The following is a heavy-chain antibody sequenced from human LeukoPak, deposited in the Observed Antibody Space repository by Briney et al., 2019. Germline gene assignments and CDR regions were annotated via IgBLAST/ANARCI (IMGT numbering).Heavy chain of an antibody. J-gene: IGHJ4*02. Sequence: SETLSLTCTVSGGSISRYYWSWIRQPPGKGLEWIGYIYYSGSTNYNPSLKSRVTISVDTSKNQFSLKLTSATAADTAVYYCARDNDSSGWNDYWGQGTLVTVSS. CDR2: IYYSGST. D-gene: IGHD3-22*01. V-gene: IGHV4-59*01. CDR1: GGSISRYY. CDR3: ARDNDSSGWNDY.